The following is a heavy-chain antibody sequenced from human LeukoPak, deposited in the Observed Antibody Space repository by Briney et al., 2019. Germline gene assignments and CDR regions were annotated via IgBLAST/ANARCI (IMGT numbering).Heavy chain of an antibody. CDR3: ARDPVGVIPSGFDP. CDR1: GASFISHY. Sequence: SETLSLTCTVSGASFISHYWCWIRQPPGKGLEWIGYISSSGSTNYNPSLKSRLTISVDTPKNQFSLKLSSVTAADTAVYYCARDPVGVIPSGFDPWGQGILVTVSS. CDR2: ISSSGST. V-gene: IGHV4-59*11. D-gene: IGHD3-10*01. J-gene: IGHJ5*02.